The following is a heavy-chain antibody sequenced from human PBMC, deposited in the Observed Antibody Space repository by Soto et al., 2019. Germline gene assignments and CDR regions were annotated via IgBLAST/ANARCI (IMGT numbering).Heavy chain of an antibody. V-gene: IGHV4-34*01. CDR1: GGSFSGYY. D-gene: IGHD6-13*01. CDR3: ARGSGTYSSSPGPWLDP. Sequence: SETLSLTCAVYGGSFSGYYWSWIRQPPGKGLEWIGEINHSGSTNYNPSLKSRVTISVDTSKNQFSLKLSSVTAADTAVYYCARGSGTYSSSPGPWLDPWGQGTLVTVSS. J-gene: IGHJ5*02. CDR2: INHSGST.